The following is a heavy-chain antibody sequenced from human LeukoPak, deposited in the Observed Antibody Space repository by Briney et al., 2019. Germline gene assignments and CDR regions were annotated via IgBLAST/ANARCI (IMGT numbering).Heavy chain of an antibody. CDR3: ARGSPSGGDYVDY. CDR1: GGSFSGYY. J-gene: IGHJ4*02. V-gene: IGHV4-34*01. Sequence: SETLSLTCAVYGGSFSGYYWSWIRQPPGKGLEWIGEINHSGSTNYNPSLKSRVTISVDTSKNQFSLKLSSVTAADTAVYYCARGSPSGGDYVDYWGQGTLVTVSS. CDR2: INHSGST. D-gene: IGHD2-21*01.